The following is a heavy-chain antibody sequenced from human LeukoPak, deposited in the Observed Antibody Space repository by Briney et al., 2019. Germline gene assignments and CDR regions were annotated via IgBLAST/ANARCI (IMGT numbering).Heavy chain of an antibody. V-gene: IGHV1-3*01. J-gene: IGHJ5*02. CDR2: INAGNGNT. CDR1: GYTFTSYA. D-gene: IGHD3-3*01. CDR3: ARGSYDFWGGYVYNWFDP. Sequence: ASVKVSCKASGYTFTSYAMHWVRQAPGQRLEWMGWINAGNGNTKYSQKFQGRVTITRDTSASTAYMELSSLRSEDTAVYYCARGSYDFWGGYVYNWFDPWGQGTLVTVSS.